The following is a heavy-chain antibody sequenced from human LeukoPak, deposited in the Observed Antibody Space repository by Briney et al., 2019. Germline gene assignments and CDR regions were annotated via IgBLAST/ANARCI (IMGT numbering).Heavy chain of an antibody. Sequence: TGGSLRLSCAASGFTFSRYAMSWVRQAPGKGLEWVSAVSGSGISTYYADSVKGRFTISRDNSKNTLHLQMNSLRVEDTAVYYCGAIYSSSSSCYAFDYWGQGTLVTVPS. J-gene: IGHJ4*02. CDR1: GFTFSRYA. V-gene: IGHV3-23*01. D-gene: IGHD2-2*01. CDR3: GAIYSSSSSCYAFDY. CDR2: VSGSGIST.